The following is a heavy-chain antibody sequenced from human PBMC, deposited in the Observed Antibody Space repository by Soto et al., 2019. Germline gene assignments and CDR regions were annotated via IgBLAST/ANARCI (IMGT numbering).Heavy chain of an antibody. J-gene: IGHJ4*02. CDR3: ARCMGFDGSGYAFFDS. CDR2: VSRSSSYI. V-gene: IGHV3-21*01. CDR1: GFTFSGHT. D-gene: IGHD3-10*01. Sequence: EVQLVKSGGGLVKPGGPLRLSCAASGFTFSGHTINWVRQAPGKGLEWVSSVSRSSSYIYYADSVKGRFTVSRDDAEKSLYLQMNSLRAEDTAIYYCARCMGFDGSGYAFFDSWGQGTQVTVSS.